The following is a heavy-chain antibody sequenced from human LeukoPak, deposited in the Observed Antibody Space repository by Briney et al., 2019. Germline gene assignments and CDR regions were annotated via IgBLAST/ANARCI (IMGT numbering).Heavy chain of an antibody. D-gene: IGHD1-1*01. CDR2: IYHSGST. J-gene: IGHJ4*02. Sequence: SETLSLTCTVSGYSISSGYYWDWIRQPPGKGLEWIGSIYHSGSTYYNPSLKSRVTISVDTSKNQFSLKLSSVTAADTAVYYCAGQIETALYDYWGQGTLVTVSS. CDR1: GYSISSGYY. V-gene: IGHV4-38-2*02. CDR3: AGQIETALYDY.